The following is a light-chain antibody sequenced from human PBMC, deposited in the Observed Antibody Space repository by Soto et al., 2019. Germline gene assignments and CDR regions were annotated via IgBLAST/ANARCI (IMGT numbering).Light chain of an antibody. V-gene: IGKV3D-15*01. Sequence: EIVMTQSPATLSVSPGERATLSCRASQSVSSNLAWYQQKPGQAPRLLIYGASTRGTCIPARFSGSGSGTELTLTISSLQSEDFAVYYCQQYNNWPLTFGGGTKLEIK. CDR1: QSVSSN. CDR2: GAS. CDR3: QQYNNWPLT. J-gene: IGKJ4*01.